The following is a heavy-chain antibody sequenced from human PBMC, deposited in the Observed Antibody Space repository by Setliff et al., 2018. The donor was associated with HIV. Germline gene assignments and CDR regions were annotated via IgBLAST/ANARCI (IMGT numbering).Heavy chain of an antibody. CDR2: LKSDENSI. CDR1: GFTFSSYW. V-gene: IGHV3-74*01. Sequence: GGSLRLSCAASGFTFSSYWMHWVRQAPGKGLVWVSRLKSDENSINYADSVKGRFTISRDNAKNTLYLQMNSLRAEDTAVYYCARHVGIEDTAMDYFDCWGQGTLVTVS. CDR3: ARHVGIEDTAMDYFDC. D-gene: IGHD5-18*01. J-gene: IGHJ4*02.